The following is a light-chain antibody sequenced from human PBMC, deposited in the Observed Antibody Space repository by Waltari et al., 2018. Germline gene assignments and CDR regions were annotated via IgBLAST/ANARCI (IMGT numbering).Light chain of an antibody. V-gene: IGLV2-14*03. CDR2: DVS. J-gene: IGLJ3*02. Sequence: QSALTQPASVSGSPGQSTTISCPGTSSDAGSYNYVSWYQQHPGKAPKLMIYDVSIRPSGVSGRFSGSKSGNTASLTISGLQAEDEADYYCSSYTSSNTWVFGGGTKLTVL. CDR1: SSDAGSYNY. CDR3: SSYTSSNTWV.